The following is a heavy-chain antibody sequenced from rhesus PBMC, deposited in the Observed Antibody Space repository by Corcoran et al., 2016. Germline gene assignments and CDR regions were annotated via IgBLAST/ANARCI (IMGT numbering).Heavy chain of an antibody. J-gene: IGHJ1*01. V-gene: IGHV4-169*02. CDR1: GGSISTSY. Sequence: QLQLQASGPGLVTPSETLSVTCAVSGGSISTSYWRLFRPDPWTGLVWFGLLNVSGSSTNYKPSLKSRVTLSVETAKNQLSLKLSSVTAADTAVYYCASEPGIEYCTTTYCSSGYFEVWGQGALVTVSS. D-gene: IGHD2-15*01. CDR3: ASEPGIEYCTTTYCSSGYFEV. CDR2: LNVSGSST.